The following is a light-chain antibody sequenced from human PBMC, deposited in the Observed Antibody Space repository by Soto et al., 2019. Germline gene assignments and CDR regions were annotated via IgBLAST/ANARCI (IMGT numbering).Light chain of an antibody. J-gene: IGLJ1*01. CDR1: SSDIAGYNF. Sequence: QSALTQPASLSGSPGQSITISCTGTSSDIAGYNFVSWYQQHPGKAPKLMIYDVSNRPSGVSNRFSGSKSGNTASLTISGLQAEDDADYYCSSYTSSSTYVFGTGTKLTVL. CDR2: DVS. V-gene: IGLV2-14*03. CDR3: SSYTSSSTYV.